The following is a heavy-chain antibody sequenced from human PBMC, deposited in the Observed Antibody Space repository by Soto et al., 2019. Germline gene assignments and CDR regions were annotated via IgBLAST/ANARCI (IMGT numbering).Heavy chain of an antibody. CDR3: ARGPGYYGSGSYYYGMDV. J-gene: IGHJ6*02. CDR1: GGTLSSYA. V-gene: IGHV1-69*13. D-gene: IGHD3-10*01. Sequence: ASVKVSCKASGGTLSSYAISWVRQAPGQGLEWMGGIIPIFGTANYAQKFQGRVTITADESTSTAYMELSSLRSEDTAVYYCARGPGYYGSGSYYYGMDVWGQGTTVTVSS. CDR2: IIPIFGTA.